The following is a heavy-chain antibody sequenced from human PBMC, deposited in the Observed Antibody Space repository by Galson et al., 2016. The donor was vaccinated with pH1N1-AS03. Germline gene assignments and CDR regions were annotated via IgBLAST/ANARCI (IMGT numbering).Heavy chain of an antibody. CDR3: VEEDGPGGQRDY. Sequence: SLRLSCAASGFSLTSYGMHWVRQAPGKGLDWVAFIQHDESYTNYAVSVKGRFIISRDSSKNMLYLQMNGVRPEDTAVYYCVEEDGPGGQRDYWGQGTLVTVSS. D-gene: IGHD2-15*01. CDR2: IQHDESYT. CDR1: GFSLTSYG. J-gene: IGHJ4*02. V-gene: IGHV3-30*02.